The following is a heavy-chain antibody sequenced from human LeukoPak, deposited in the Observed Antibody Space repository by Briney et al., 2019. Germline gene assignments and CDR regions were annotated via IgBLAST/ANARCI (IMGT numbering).Heavy chain of an antibody. V-gene: IGHV4-4*07. CDR3: ARGEHSVDS. Sequence: SETLSLTCTVSGGAIRSHYWNWIRQPAGKGLEWIGRIYSSGYTNDNPFLKSRITISVDMSKNQFSLRLSSVTAADTAVYYCARGEHSVDSWGQGMLVTVSS. CDR1: GGAIRSHY. D-gene: IGHD1/OR15-1a*01. CDR2: IYSSGYT. J-gene: IGHJ4*02.